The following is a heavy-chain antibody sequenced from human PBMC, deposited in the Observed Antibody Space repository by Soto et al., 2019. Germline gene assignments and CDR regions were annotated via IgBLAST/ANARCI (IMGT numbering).Heavy chain of an antibody. CDR2: IYYSGST. Sequence: QVQLQESGPGLVKPSQTLSLTCTVSGGSISSGGYYWSWIRQHPGKGLEWIGYIYYSGSTYYNPSLKSRVTISVDTSKNQCSLKLSSVTAADTAVYYCARDRSNYDILTGYYRAGDAFDIWGQGTMVTVSS. CDR1: GGSISSGGYY. D-gene: IGHD3-9*01. J-gene: IGHJ3*02. V-gene: IGHV4-31*03. CDR3: ARDRSNYDILTGYYRAGDAFDI.